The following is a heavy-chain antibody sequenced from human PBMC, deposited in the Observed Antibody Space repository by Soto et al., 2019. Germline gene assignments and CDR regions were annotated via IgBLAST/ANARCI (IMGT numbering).Heavy chain of an antibody. V-gene: IGHV3-72*01. CDR2: TKNKAQRYTT. Sequence: EVQLVESGGGLVQPGGSLRLSCVVSGFTLSDHYIDWVRQAPGKGLEWVGRTKNKAQRYTTEYAASVKGRFTISRVDSENSVYLQMNSLKTEDTAVYYCVRWDSGNPENWGQGTLVTVSS. CDR1: GFTLSDHY. J-gene: IGHJ4*02. CDR3: VRWDSGNPEN. D-gene: IGHD1-26*01.